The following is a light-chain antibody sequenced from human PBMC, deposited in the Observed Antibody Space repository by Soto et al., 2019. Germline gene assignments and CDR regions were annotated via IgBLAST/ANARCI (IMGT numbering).Light chain of an antibody. CDR2: ENN. V-gene: IGLV1-40*01. J-gene: IGLJ2*01. CDR1: SSNIGTGYD. Sequence: QSVLTQPPSVSGAPGQRVTISCSGSSSNIGTGYDVHWYQQLPEAAPKLLIYENNNRPSGVPDRFSGSRSGTSASLAITGLEADDEADYSCQSYDSTLSAPIFGGGTKLTVL. CDR3: QSYDSTLSAPI.